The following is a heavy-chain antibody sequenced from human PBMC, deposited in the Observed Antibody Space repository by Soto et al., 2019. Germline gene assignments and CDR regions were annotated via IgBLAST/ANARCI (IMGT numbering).Heavy chain of an antibody. D-gene: IGHD3-9*01. CDR2: IYFRGNT. CDR1: GGSISSGGYY. V-gene: IGHV4-39*01. CDR3: ARLEGLATISYYFDF. Sequence: PSETLSLTCTVSGGSISSGGYYWSWIRQHPGKGLEWIGSIYFRGNTYYNPSLQTRVTTSLDKSKSQFSLKLNSVTAADSAVYFCARLEGLATISYYFDFWGQGALVTVSS. J-gene: IGHJ4*02.